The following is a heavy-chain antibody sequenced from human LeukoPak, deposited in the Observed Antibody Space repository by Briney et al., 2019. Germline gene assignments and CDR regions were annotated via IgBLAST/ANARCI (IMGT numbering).Heavy chain of an antibody. D-gene: IGHD3-22*01. J-gene: IGHJ5*02. Sequence: SETLSLTCTVSGGSISSYYWSWIRQPAGKGLECIGRIYTSGSTNYNPSLKSRVTMSVDTSKNQFSLKLSSVTAADTAVYYCAKAGYDSSGYYYMGFDPWGQGTLVTVSS. V-gene: IGHV4-4*07. CDR2: IYTSGST. CDR3: AKAGYDSSGYYYMGFDP. CDR1: GGSISSYY.